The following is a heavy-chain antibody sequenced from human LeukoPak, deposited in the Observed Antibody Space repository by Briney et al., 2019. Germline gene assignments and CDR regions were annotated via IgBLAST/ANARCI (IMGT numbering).Heavy chain of an antibody. CDR2: ISGSGRGT. CDR1: GFTFSDYA. Sequence: GGSLRLSCAASGFTFSDYAMSWVRRAPGKGLQWVSSISGSGRGTYSADSVKGRFTISRDNSNYALHLQMNSLRAEDTAVYYCAKVINSGYYYYFDYWGQGTLVTVSS. D-gene: IGHD1-26*01. J-gene: IGHJ4*02. CDR3: AKVINSGYYYYFDY. V-gene: IGHV3-23*01.